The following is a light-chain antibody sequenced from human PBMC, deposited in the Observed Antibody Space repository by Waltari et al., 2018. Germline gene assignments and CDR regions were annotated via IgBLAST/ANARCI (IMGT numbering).Light chain of an antibody. J-gene: IGKJ2*01. Sequence: EIVVTQSPATLSVSPGERATLSCRASQSVNSNLAWYQQKPGQAPRLLIFGSATRATGIPARFSGSGSGTEFTLTISILQSEDFAVYYCQQYNNWPPMYTFGQGTKLEIK. CDR1: QSVNSN. CDR2: GSA. CDR3: QQYNNWPPMYT. V-gene: IGKV3-15*01.